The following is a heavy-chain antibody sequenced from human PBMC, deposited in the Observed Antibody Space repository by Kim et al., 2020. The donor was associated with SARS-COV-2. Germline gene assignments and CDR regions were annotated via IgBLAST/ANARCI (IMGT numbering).Heavy chain of an antibody. CDR1: GFSFDNYD. Sequence: GGSLRLSCAASGFSFDNYDMHWVRQIPGKGLEWVCLISGDGVNTFCADSVKGRFTISRDNRKNSLYLQMNSLRTEDTALYFCAKDMVLRGVNPKWFDPRGQGTPVTVSS. D-gene: IGHD3-10*01. CDR2: ISGDGVNT. J-gene: IGHJ5*01. CDR3: AKDMVLRGVNPKWFDP. V-gene: IGHV3-43*02.